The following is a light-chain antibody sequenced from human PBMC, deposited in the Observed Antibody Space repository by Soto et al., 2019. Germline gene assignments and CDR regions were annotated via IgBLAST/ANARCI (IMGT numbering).Light chain of an antibody. Sequence: DIQMTQSPSSLTASVGDRVTITCRASQGISSFLAWFQQKPGKAPKSLIYGASTLQSGVPSRFSGSGSGTDFTLTISRLQREDCATYYSEQDKSHPFTFXPGTKVDIK. CDR3: EQDKSHPFT. CDR2: GAS. V-gene: IGKV1-16*01. J-gene: IGKJ3*01. CDR1: QGISSF.